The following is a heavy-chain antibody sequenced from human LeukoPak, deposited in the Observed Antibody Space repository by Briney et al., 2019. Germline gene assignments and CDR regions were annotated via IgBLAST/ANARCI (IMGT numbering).Heavy chain of an antibody. CDR1: GGTFSSYA. CDR2: IIPIFGTA. J-gene: IGHJ3*02. V-gene: IGHV1-69*13. CDR3: ARGAQYDSSGYSPSAFDI. D-gene: IGHD3-22*01. Sequence: SVKVSCKASGGTFSSYAISWVRQAPGQGLEWMGGIIPIFGTANYAQKFQGRVTITADESTSTAYMELSSLRSEDTAVYYCARGAQYDSSGYSPSAFDIWGQGTMVTVSS.